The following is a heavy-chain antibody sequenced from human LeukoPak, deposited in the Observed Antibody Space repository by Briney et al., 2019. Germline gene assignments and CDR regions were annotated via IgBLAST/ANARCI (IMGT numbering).Heavy chain of an antibody. D-gene: IGHD3-10*01. J-gene: IGHJ4*02. Sequence: GGSLRLSCAASGFTFNRYWMHWVRQAPGKGLVWVSRIKSDASSTNYVDSVKGRFTISRDNAKNTLFLQMNSVRVEDTAVYYCARGNFYSGSGSSPLDYWGQGVLVTVSS. V-gene: IGHV3-74*01. CDR1: GFTFNRYW. CDR2: IKSDASST. CDR3: ARGNFYSGSGSSPLDY.